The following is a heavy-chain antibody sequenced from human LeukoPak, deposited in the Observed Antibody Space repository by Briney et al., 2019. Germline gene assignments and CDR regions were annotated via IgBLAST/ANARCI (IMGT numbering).Heavy chain of an antibody. CDR1: GFTFSRDW. Sequence: GGSLRLSCAASGFTFSRDWMHWVRQAPGKGLMWVSRINSDGSSTNYADSVKGRFTISRDNAKSTLYLQMNSLRAEDTAVYYCASSSLGYNWFDPWGQGTLVTVSS. D-gene: IGHD2-2*01. J-gene: IGHJ5*02. V-gene: IGHV3-74*01. CDR2: INSDGSST. CDR3: ASSSLGYNWFDP.